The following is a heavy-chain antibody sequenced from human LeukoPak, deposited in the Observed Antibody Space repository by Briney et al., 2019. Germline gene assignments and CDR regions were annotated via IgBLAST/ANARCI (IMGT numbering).Heavy chain of an antibody. CDR2: IKRDGSEK. J-gene: IGHJ4*02. D-gene: IGHD3-10*01. CDR1: GFTFSNYW. CDR3: TRPRWGSGSLYYY. Sequence: GGSLRLSCAASGFTFSNYWMNWVRLAPGKGLEWVANIKRDGSEKYYVDSVKGRFTISRDNAKNSLYLQMNSLRPEDTAVYYCTRPRWGSGSLYYYWGQGTLVTVSS. V-gene: IGHV3-7*01.